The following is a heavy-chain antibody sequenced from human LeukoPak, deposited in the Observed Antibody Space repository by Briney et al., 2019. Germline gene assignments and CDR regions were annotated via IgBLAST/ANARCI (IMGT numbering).Heavy chain of an antibody. CDR2: INPNSGGT. CDR3: ARDLRLGRGYSYGV. D-gene: IGHD5-18*01. J-gene: IGHJ4*02. Sequence: GASVKVSCKASGYTFTGYYMHWVRQAPGQGLEWMGRINPNSGGTNYAQKFQGRVTMTRDTSISTAYMELSRPRSDDTAVYYCARDLRLGRGYSYGVWGQGTLVTVSS. V-gene: IGHV1-2*06. CDR1: GYTFTGYY.